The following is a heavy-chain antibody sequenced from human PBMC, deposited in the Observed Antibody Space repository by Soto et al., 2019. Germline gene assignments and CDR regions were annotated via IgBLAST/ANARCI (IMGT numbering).Heavy chain of an antibody. Sequence: GGSLRLSCAASGFTFSDYYMSWIRQAPGKGLEWVSYISSSDSIVSYADSVKGRFTISRDNAKNSLYLQMNSLRAEDTAVYYCARGYDSSGYYDDYWGQGTLVTVSS. V-gene: IGHV3-11*04. J-gene: IGHJ4*02. D-gene: IGHD3-22*01. CDR3: ARGYDSSGYYDDY. CDR2: ISSSDSIV. CDR1: GFTFSDYY.